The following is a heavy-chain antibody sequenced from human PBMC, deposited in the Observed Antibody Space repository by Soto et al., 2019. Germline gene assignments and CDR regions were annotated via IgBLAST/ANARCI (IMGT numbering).Heavy chain of an antibody. D-gene: IGHD2-15*01. Sequence: LRLSCAASGFTVSNNYMSWVRQAPGKGLEWVSIIYSGGSTYYADSVQGRFTISRDNSKNTLFLQMSSLRAEDTAVYYCAREGGGVYCSGGSCYGRYFDFWGQGTRVTVSS. J-gene: IGHJ4*02. V-gene: IGHV3-53*01. CDR3: AREGGGVYCSGGSCYGRYFDF. CDR1: GFTVSNNY. CDR2: IYSGGST.